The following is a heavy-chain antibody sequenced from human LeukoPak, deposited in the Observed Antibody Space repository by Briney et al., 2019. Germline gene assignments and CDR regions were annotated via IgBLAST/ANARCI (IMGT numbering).Heavy chain of an antibody. CDR3: ASSSGYSYGGTGPDTNGLDFDY. Sequence: SETLSLTCAVYGGSFSGYYWSWIRQPPGKGLEWIGEINHSGSTNYNPSLKSRVTISVDTSKNQFSLKLSSVTAADTAVYYCASSSGYSYGGTGPDTNGLDFDYWGQGTLVTVSS. D-gene: IGHD5-18*01. CDR2: INHSGST. CDR1: GGSFSGYY. V-gene: IGHV4-34*01. J-gene: IGHJ4*02.